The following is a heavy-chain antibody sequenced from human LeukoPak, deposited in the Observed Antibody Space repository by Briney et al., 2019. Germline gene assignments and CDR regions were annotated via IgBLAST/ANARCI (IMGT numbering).Heavy chain of an antibody. V-gene: IGHV3-23*01. CDR1: GFTFSSYA. D-gene: IGHD2-2*01. CDR2: ISGSGGST. J-gene: IGHJ4*02. Sequence: GGSLRLSCAASGFTFSSYAMSWVRQAPGKGLEWVSAISGSGGSTYYADSVKGRFTISRDNSKNTLYLQMNSLRAEDTAVYYYAKAWKRTLGYCSSTSCYPDHWGQGTLVTVSS. CDR3: AKAWKRTLGYCSSTSCYPDH.